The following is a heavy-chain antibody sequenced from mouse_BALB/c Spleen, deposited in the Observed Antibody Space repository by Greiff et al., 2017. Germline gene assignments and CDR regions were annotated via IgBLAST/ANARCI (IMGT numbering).Heavy chain of an antibody. J-gene: IGHJ4*01. CDR3: AYGNYYYAMDY. CDR1: GFNIKDTY. Sequence: VQLQQSGAELVKPGASVKLSCTASGFNIKDTYMHWVKQRPEQGLEWIGRIDPANGNTKYDPKFQGKATITADTSSNTAYLQLSSLTSEDTAVYYCAYGNYYYAMDYWGQGTSVTVSS. CDR2: IDPANGNT. D-gene: IGHD2-1*01. V-gene: IGHV14-3*02.